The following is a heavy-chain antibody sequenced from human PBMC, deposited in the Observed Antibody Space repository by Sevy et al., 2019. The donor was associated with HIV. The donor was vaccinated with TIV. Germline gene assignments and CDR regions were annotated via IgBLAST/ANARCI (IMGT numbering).Heavy chain of an antibody. J-gene: IGHJ6*02. V-gene: IGHV3-66*01. CDR2: IYSDGRT. D-gene: IGHD3-22*01. CDR1: GLTVSDNY. Sequence: GGSLRLSCAASGLTVSDNYMNWDRQAPGKGLEWVSVIYSDGRTYYADSVKSRFTISRNNSKNTLYLQMNNLRPEDTAVYYCARDRYYDASGYYYYYYGMDVWGQGTTVTVSS. CDR3: ARDRYYDASGYYYYYYGMDV.